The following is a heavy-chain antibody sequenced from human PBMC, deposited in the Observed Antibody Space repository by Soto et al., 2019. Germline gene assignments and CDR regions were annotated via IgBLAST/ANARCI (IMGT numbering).Heavy chain of an antibody. Sequence: SETLSLTCTFSGDSSSTSTYSWSWIRQPPGKALEWIGFIYRSGVTSYNPSLKSRVSISLDTSNNQCSLKLGSVTAADTAVYYCAAMPYTSALRFDPWGPGTLVTVSS. CDR3: AAMPYTSALRFDP. CDR1: GDSSSTSTYS. J-gene: IGHJ5*02. D-gene: IGHD6-19*01. CDR2: IYRSGVT. V-gene: IGHV4-30-2*01.